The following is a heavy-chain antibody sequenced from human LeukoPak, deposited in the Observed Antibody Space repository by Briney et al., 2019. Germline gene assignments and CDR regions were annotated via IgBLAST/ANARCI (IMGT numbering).Heavy chain of an antibody. CDR3: ARDGGSGSYYMFAFDI. Sequence: GGSLRLSCAASGFTFSSYWMSWVRQAPGKGLEWVANIKQDGSEKYYVDSVKGRFTISRDNAKNSLYLQMNSLRAEDTAVYYCARDGGSGSYYMFAFDIWGQGTMVTVSS. V-gene: IGHV3-7*01. CDR2: IKQDGSEK. CDR1: GFTFSSYW. D-gene: IGHD3-10*01. J-gene: IGHJ3*02.